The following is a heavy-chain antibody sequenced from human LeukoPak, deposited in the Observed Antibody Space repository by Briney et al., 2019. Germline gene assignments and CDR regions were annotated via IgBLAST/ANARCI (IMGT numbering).Heavy chain of an antibody. D-gene: IGHD5-12*01. CDR1: GGSISSSGYY. CDR3: VRHDGRGGATMGAFDS. Sequence: SETLSLTCTVSGGSISSSGYYWGWVRQPPGKGLEWIGTVYYGRTTYYNPSLDGRVTISLDTSANHFSLQLNSVTAADTAVYYCVRHDGRGGATMGAFDSWGQGSLVTVSS. V-gene: IGHV4-39*01. J-gene: IGHJ5*01. CDR2: VYYGRTT.